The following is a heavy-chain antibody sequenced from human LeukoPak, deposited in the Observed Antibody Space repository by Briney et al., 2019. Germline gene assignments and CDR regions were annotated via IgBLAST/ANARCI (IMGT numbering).Heavy chain of an antibody. J-gene: IGHJ6*02. D-gene: IGHD6-13*01. Sequence: GGSLRLSCAASGFTFSSYSMNWVRQTPGKGLEWVSSISSSSSYIYYADSVKGRFTISRDNAKNSLYLQMNSLRAEDTAVYYCARDRRRSSSWFGTQEGGMDVWGQGTTVTVSS. CDR3: ARDRRRSSSWFGTQEGGMDV. CDR2: ISSSSSYI. V-gene: IGHV3-21*01. CDR1: GFTFSSYS.